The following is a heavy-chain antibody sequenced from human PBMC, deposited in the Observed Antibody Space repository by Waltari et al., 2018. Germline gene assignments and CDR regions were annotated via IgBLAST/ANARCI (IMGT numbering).Heavy chain of an antibody. CDR1: GGSISSSSYY. J-gene: IGHJ4*02. D-gene: IGHD1-26*01. Sequence: QLQLQESGPGLVKPSETLSLTCTVSGGSISSSSYYWGWIRQPPGKGLEWIGSIYYSGSTYYNPSLKSRVTISVDTSKNQFSLKLSSVTAADTAVYYCARHSEWELLRYYFDYWGQGTLVTVSS. V-gene: IGHV4-39*01. CDR2: IYYSGST. CDR3: ARHSEWELLRYYFDY.